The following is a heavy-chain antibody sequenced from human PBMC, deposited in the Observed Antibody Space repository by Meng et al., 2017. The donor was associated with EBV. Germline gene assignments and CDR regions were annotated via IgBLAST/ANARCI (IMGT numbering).Heavy chain of an antibody. J-gene: IGHJ4*02. CDR3: ARGPDYYSNYYYFDY. D-gene: IGHD4-11*01. CDR1: GYTFTSYA. V-gene: IGHV1-3*01. Sequence: QVQLVQSGSELKKPGASVKVSCKASGYTFTSYAMHWVRQAPGQRLEWMGWINAGNGNTKYSQKFQGRVTITRDTSASTAYMELSSLRSEDTAVYYCARGPDYYSNYYYFDYWGQGTLVTVSS. CDR2: INAGNGNT.